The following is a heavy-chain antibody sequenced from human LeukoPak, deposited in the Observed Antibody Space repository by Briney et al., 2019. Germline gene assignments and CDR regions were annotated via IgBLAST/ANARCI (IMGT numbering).Heavy chain of an antibody. CDR1: GFTFSSYA. D-gene: IGHD6-6*01. CDR2: ISGSDGTT. V-gene: IGHV3-23*01. J-gene: IGHJ6*02. Sequence: GGSLRLSCAASGFTFSSYAMSWVRQAPGKGLAWVSVISGSDGTTYDAEAVKGRFTISRDNAKNTLYLQMNSLSAEDTAVYYCARLGGVGSSSSPQTYYYYYGLDVWGQGTTVTVSS. CDR3: ARLGGVGSSSSPQTYYYYYGLDV.